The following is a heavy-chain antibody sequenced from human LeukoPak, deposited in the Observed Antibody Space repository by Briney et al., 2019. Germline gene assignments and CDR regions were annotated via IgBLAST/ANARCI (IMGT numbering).Heavy chain of an antibody. J-gene: IGHJ6*03. D-gene: IGHD2-2*02. CDR1: GYTFTGYY. CDR3: ARAERVVPAAIISHYYYYYMDV. CDR2: INPNSGGT. V-gene: IGHV1-2*02. Sequence: ASVKVSCKASGYTFTGYYMHWVRQAPGQGLEWMGWINPNSGGTNYAQKFQGRVTMTRDTSISTAYMELSRLRSDDTAVHYCARAERVVPAAIISHYYYYYMDVWGKGTTVTVSS.